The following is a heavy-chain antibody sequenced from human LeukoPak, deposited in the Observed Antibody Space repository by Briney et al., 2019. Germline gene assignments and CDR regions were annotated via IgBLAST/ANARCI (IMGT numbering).Heavy chain of an antibody. Sequence: PGGSLRLSCAASGFTFSSYEMNWVRQAPGKGLEWVPYISSSGSTKYYADSVKGRFTISRDNAKNSLYLQMNSLRAEDTAVYYCARSRSGTYYNADVWGKGTTVTISS. D-gene: IGHD3-10*01. CDR2: ISSSGSTK. J-gene: IGHJ6*04. CDR3: ARSRSGTYYNADV. V-gene: IGHV3-48*03. CDR1: GFTFSSYE.